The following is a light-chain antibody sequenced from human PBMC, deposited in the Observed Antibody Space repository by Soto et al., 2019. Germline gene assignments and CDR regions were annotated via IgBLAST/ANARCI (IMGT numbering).Light chain of an antibody. Sequence: EIVMTQSPATLSVSPGERATLSCRASQSVSSNLAWYQQKPGQAPRLLIYGESARATGIPARFSGSESGTEFTLTISSLQSEDFAVYFCQQYYDWPRTFGQGTKVDIK. J-gene: IGKJ1*01. V-gene: IGKV3-15*01. CDR3: QQYYDWPRT. CDR2: GES. CDR1: QSVSSN.